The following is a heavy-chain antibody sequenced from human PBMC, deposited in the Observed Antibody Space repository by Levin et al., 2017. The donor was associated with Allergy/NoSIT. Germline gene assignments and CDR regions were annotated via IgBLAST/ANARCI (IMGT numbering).Heavy chain of an antibody. CDR1: GYSFAIYW. V-gene: IGHV5-51*01. CDR3: ARLSPSGWYGSGRAYRMDV. CDR2: IYPGDSDT. Sequence: RGESLKISCKGSGYSFAIYWIGWVRQMPGKGLELMGIIYPGDSDTRYNSSFQGQVTISVDKSINTAYLQWSSLEASDSAMYYCARLSPSGWYGSGRAYRMDVWGQGTTVTVSS. J-gene: IGHJ6*02. D-gene: IGHD6-19*01.